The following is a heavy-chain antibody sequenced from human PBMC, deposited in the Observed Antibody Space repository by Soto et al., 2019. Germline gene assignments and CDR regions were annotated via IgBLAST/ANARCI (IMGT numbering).Heavy chain of an antibody. J-gene: IGHJ6*02. D-gene: IGHD2-21*01. Sequence: EVQLVESGGGLVQPGGSLRLSCAASGFTFSSYEMNWVRQAPGKGLEWVSYISSSGSTIYYADSVKGRFTISRDNAKNSLYLQMNSLRAEDTAVYYCASQPTYSVYYYYYGMYVWGQGTTVTVSS. V-gene: IGHV3-48*03. CDR3: ASQPTYSVYYYYYGMYV. CDR1: GFTFSSYE. CDR2: ISSSGSTI.